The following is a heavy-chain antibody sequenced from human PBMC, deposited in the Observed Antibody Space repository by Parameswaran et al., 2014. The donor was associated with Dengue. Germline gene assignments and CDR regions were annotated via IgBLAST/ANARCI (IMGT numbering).Heavy chain of an antibody. J-gene: IGHJ5*02. CDR3: ARETRNWFDP. Sequence: WVRQAPGQRLEWMGWINAGNGNTKYSQKFQGRVTITRDTSASTAYMELSSLRSEDTAVYYCARETRNWFDPWGQGTLVTVSS. V-gene: IGHV1-3*01. D-gene: IGHD4-11*01. CDR2: INAGNGNT.